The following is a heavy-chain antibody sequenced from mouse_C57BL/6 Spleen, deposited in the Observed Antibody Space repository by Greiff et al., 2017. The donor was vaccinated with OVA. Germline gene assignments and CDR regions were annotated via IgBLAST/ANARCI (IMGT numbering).Heavy chain of an antibody. CDR2: IYPGDGDT. V-gene: IGHV1-80*01. J-gene: IGHJ3*01. CDR3: ARGSPFAY. Sequence: VQLQESGAELVKPGASVKISCKASGYAFSSYWMNWVKQRPGKGLEWIGQIYPGDGDTNYNGKFKGKATLTADKSSSTAYMQLSSLACEDSAVYFCARGSPFAYWGQGTLVTVSA. CDR1: GYAFSSYW.